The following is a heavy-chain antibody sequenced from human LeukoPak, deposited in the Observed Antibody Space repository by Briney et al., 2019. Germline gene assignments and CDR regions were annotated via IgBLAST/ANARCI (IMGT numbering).Heavy chain of an antibody. Sequence: GESLKISCKGSGYSFTRYWIGWVRQMPETGLEWMGVIYPADSDTRYSPSFQGQVTISADKSISTAYLQWSSLKASDTALYYCARQGYSYAPFDYWGQGTLVTVSS. CDR2: IYPADSDT. D-gene: IGHD5-18*01. CDR3: ARQGYSYAPFDY. J-gene: IGHJ4*02. CDR1: GYSFTRYW. V-gene: IGHV5-51*01.